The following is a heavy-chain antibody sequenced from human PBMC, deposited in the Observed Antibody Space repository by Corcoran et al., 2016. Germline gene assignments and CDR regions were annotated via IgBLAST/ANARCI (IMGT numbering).Heavy chain of an antibody. CDR2: INPSGGST. D-gene: IGHD2-8*01. V-gene: IGHV1-46*01. Sequence: QVQLVQSGAEVKKPGASVKVSCKASGYTFTTYYMHWVRQAPGHGLEWMGIINPSGGSTSYAQKFQGRVTMTRDTSPSTVYMELSSLRSADTAVFYCARDLGGTNYYYYGMDVWGQGTTVTVSS. CDR3: ARDLGGTNYYYYGMDV. CDR1: GYTFTTYY. J-gene: IGHJ6*02.